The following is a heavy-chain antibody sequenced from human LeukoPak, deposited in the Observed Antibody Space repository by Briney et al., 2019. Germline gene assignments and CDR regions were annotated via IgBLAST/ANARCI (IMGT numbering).Heavy chain of an antibody. CDR2: ISYDGSNK. CDR1: GFTFSSYA. Sequence: GGSLRLSCAASGFTFSSYAMHWVRQAPGKGLEWVAVISYDGSNKYYEDSVKGRFTISRDNSKNTLYLQMNSLRAEDTAVYYCAREGSYYDFWSGYFADRPYNWFDPWGQGTLVTVSS. CDR3: AREGSYYDFWSGYFADRPYNWFDP. V-gene: IGHV3-30-3*01. D-gene: IGHD3-3*01. J-gene: IGHJ5*02.